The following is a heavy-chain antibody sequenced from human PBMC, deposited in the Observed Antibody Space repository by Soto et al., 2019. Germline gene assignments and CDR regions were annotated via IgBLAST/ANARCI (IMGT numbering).Heavy chain of an antibody. CDR3: TTGPELGYCSGGSCYVDY. CDR2: IKSKTDGGTT. Sequence: GGSLRLSCAASGFTFSNAWMSWVRQAPGKKLEWVGRIKSKTDGGTTDYAAPVKGRFTISRDDSKNTLYLQMNSLKTEDTAVYYCTTGPELGYCSGGSCYVDYWGQGTLVTVSS. CDR1: GFTFSNAW. D-gene: IGHD2-15*01. V-gene: IGHV3-15*01. J-gene: IGHJ4*02.